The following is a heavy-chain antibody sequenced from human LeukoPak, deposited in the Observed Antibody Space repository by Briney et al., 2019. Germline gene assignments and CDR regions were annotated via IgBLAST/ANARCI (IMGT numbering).Heavy chain of an antibody. V-gene: IGHV3-74*01. CDR1: GFTFSSYW. CDR2: INSDGSST. J-gene: IGHJ4*02. CDR3: ARALWAPAATPLRFAG. D-gene: IGHD2-2*02. Sequence: GGSLRLSCAASGFTFSSYWMHWVRQAPGKGLVWVSRINSDGSSTSYADSVKGRFTISRDNAKNTLYLQMNSPRAEDAAVYYCARALWAPAATPLRFAGWGQGTLVTVSS.